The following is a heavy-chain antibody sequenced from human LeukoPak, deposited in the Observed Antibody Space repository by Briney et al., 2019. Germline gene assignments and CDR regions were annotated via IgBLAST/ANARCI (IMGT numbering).Heavy chain of an antibody. Sequence: GGSLRLSCAASGFTFSTYAMGWVRQAPGKGLEWVSLISGGRGSTYYADSVKGRFTISRDNSKYTLYLQMNSLRAEDTAVYYCAKHSSGWYWIDYWGQGTLVTVSS. J-gene: IGHJ4*02. CDR2: ISGGRGST. CDR1: GFTFSTYA. CDR3: AKHSSGWYWIDY. V-gene: IGHV3-23*01. D-gene: IGHD6-19*01.